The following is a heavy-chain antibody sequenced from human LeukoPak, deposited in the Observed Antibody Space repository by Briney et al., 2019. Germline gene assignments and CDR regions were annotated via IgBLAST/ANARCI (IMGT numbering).Heavy chain of an antibody. J-gene: IGHJ4*02. CDR1: GFTFSSYG. CDR3: AKTPTSIAVAGDFDY. CDR2: IWYDGSNK. D-gene: IGHD6-19*01. V-gene: IGHV3-33*06. Sequence: GGSLRLSCAASGFTFSSYGMHWVRQAPGKGLEWVAVIWYDGSNKYYADSVKGRFTISRDNSKNTLYLQMNSLRAEDTAVYYCAKTPTSIAVAGDFDYWGQGTLVTVSS.